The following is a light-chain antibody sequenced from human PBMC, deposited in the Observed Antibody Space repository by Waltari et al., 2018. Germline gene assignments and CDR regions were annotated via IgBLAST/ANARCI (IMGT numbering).Light chain of an antibody. CDR2: DAS. J-gene: IGKJ4*01. CDR1: QTFNNY. CDR3: QQRINWPVT. V-gene: IGKV3-11*01. Sequence: EIVLTQSPSTLSLSLGERATLSCRASQTFNNYLAWYQHKPGQPPRLLIYDASKWFIGAPARFSGSGSGTDFTLTISSLEPEDSAAYYCQQRINWPVTFGGGTKVEIK.